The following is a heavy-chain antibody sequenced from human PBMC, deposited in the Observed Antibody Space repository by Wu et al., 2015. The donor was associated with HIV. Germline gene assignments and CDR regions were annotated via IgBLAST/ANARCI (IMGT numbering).Heavy chain of an antibody. Sequence: QVQLVQSGAEVKKPGASVKVSCKASGYTFTSYGISWVRQAPGQGLEWMGWISAYNGNTNYAQKLQGRVTMTTDTSTSTAYMELRSLRSDDTAVYYCARDPAWVRGVIAYYYYYGMDVWGQGTTVTVSS. J-gene: IGHJ6*02. V-gene: IGHV1-18*01. CDR1: GYTFTSYG. D-gene: IGHD3-10*01. CDR3: ARDPAWVRGVIAYYYYYGMDV. CDR2: ISAYNGNT.